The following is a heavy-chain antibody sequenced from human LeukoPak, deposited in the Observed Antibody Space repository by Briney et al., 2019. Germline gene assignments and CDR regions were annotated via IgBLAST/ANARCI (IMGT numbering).Heavy chain of an antibody. V-gene: IGHV4-4*07. J-gene: IGHJ6*02. Sequence: PSETLSLTCTVSGGSISSYYWSWIRQPAGKGLEWIGRIYTSGSTNYNPSLKSRVTMSVDTSKNQFSLKLSSVTAADTAVYYCARDERDYYDIPYYYGMDVWGLGTTVTVSS. CDR2: IYTSGST. CDR3: ARDERDYYDIPYYYGMDV. D-gene: IGHD3-22*01. CDR1: GGSISSYY.